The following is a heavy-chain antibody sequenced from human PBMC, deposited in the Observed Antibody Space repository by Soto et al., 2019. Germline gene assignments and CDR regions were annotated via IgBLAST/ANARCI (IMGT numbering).Heavy chain of an antibody. V-gene: IGHV1-8*01. CDR3: ARGLFRRTWFDP. Sequence: QVQLVQSGAEVREPGASVKVSCKASGYTFSDYDINWVRQASGQGLEWMGWMNPYSGNTGYAQKFQGRVTMTIDTSISTAYMELSSVSFDDTAIYYCARGLFRRTWFDPWGQGTLVTVSS. CDR2: MNPYSGNT. CDR1: GYTFSDYD. J-gene: IGHJ5*02.